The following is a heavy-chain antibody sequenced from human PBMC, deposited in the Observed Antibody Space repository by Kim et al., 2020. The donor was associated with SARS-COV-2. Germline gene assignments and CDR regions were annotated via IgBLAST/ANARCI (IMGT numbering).Heavy chain of an antibody. J-gene: IGHJ4*02. D-gene: IGHD5-12*01. Sequence: GGSLRLSCAASGFTFSDYYMSWIRQAPGKGLEWVSYISSSGSTIYYADSVKGRFTISRDNAKNSLYLQMNSLRAEDTAVYYCARDRRWLQFGENEDWGQGTLVTVSS. CDR2: ISSSGSTI. CDR3: ARDRRWLQFGENED. V-gene: IGHV3-11*01. CDR1: GFTFSDYY.